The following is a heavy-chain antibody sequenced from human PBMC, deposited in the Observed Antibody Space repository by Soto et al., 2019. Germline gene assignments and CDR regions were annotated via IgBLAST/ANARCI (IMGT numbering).Heavy chain of an antibody. CDR3: ARDMRAVPWYGGVSSAFDI. V-gene: IGHV3-74*01. D-gene: IGHD3-10*01. Sequence: EVQLVESGGGLVQPGGSLTLSCAASGFTFSRHWMHWVRQAPGKGLGWVSRIKTDGTSTSYADSVKGRFTISRDNAKNTLGLQMNSLTAEDTAVYYCARDMRAVPWYGGVSSAFDIWGQGTVVTVSS. CDR2: IKTDGTST. J-gene: IGHJ3*02. CDR1: GFTFSRHW.